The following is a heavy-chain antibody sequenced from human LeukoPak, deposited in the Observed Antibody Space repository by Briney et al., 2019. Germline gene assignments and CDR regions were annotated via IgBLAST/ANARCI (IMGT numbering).Heavy chain of an antibody. V-gene: IGHV3-30*04. J-gene: IGHJ6*02. Sequence: PGGSLRLSCAASGFTFSSYAMHWVRQAPGKGLEWVAVISYDGSNKYYADSVKGRFTISRDNSKNTLYLQMNSLRAEDTAVYYCAREVRGSGFSYPGMDVWGQGTTVTVSS. CDR1: GFTFSSYA. CDR2: ISYDGSNK. CDR3: AREVRGSGFSYPGMDV. D-gene: IGHD3-22*01.